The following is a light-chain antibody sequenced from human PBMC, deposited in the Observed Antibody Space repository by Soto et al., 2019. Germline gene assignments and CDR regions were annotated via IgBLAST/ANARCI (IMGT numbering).Light chain of an antibody. Sequence: IIMKQSPASLSVKNGERVTLSCRAGQGVTTNFAWYQQKSGQSPRLLIYDVSTRATGVPARFSGTGSGTDFTLTIRRLEPEDAAVYFYQQYGSSPITFGQGTLLEV. CDR3: QQYGSSPIT. CDR1: QGVTTN. CDR2: DVS. V-gene: IGKV3D-15*02. J-gene: IGKJ5*01.